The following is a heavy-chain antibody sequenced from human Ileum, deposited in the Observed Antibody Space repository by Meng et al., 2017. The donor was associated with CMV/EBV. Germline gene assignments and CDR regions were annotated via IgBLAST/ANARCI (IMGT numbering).Heavy chain of an antibody. D-gene: IGHD1-14*01. CDR3: ATSGRGPKYYFDY. J-gene: IGHJ4*02. CDR1: GGTFSSNA. CDR2: ISPIFRTS. V-gene: IGHV1-69*12. Sequence: QRGQCRAGVKKPGSSVKVSCEASGGTFSSNAISWVRHAPGQGLEWMGVISPIFRTSNYAQKFQGRLTITADESTSTAYMELSSLTSGDTAVYYCATSGRGPKYYFDYWGQGTLVTVSS.